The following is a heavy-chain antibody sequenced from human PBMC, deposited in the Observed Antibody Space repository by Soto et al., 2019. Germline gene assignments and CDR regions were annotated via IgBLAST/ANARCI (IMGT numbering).Heavy chain of an antibody. CDR3: ARELERGYFQH. Sequence: EVQLVESGGGLVQPGGSLRLSCAASGFTVSSNYMSWVRQAPGKGLEWVSVIYSGGSTYYADSVKGRFTISRNNSKNTLYLQMNSLRAEDTAVYYCARELERGYFQHWGQGTLVTVSS. CDR2: IYSGGST. CDR1: GFTVSSNY. J-gene: IGHJ1*01. D-gene: IGHD1-1*01. V-gene: IGHV3-53*04.